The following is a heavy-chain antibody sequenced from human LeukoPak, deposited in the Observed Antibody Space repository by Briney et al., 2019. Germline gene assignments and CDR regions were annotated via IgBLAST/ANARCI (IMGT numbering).Heavy chain of an antibody. CDR2: ISGSGGNT. Sequence: GGSLRLSCAASGFTFSSYAMSWVRQAPGKGLEWVSAISGSGGNTFYADSVKGRFTISRDNSKNTLYLQMNSLRAEDTAVYHCAKSRTCSSTTCYAEIDYWGQGTLATVSS. V-gene: IGHV3-23*01. CDR3: AKSRTCSSTTCYAEIDY. J-gene: IGHJ4*02. CDR1: GFTFSSYA. D-gene: IGHD2-2*01.